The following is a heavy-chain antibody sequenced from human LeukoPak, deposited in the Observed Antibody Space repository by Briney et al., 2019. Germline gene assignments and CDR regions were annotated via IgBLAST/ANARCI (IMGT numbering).Heavy chain of an antibody. V-gene: IGHV3-48*04. D-gene: IGHD1-1*01. CDR1: GFTFSSYS. CDR2: IASSSSTI. Sequence: GGSLRLSCATSGFTFSSYSMNWVRQAPGKGLEWVSYIASSSSTIYYADSVKGRFTISRDNAKNSLYLQMNSLRAEDTAVYYCTRTPTLYDYWGQGTLVTVSS. CDR3: TRTPTLYDY. J-gene: IGHJ4*02.